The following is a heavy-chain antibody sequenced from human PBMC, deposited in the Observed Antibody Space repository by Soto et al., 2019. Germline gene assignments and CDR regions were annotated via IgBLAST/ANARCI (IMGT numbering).Heavy chain of an antibody. CDR2: ISSSSSYI. CDR3: ARDTCSSSWYICWFDP. CDR1: GFTFSSYS. D-gene: IGHD6-13*01. V-gene: IGHV3-21*01. Sequence: EVQLVESGGGLVKPGGSLRLSCAASGFTFSSYSMNWVRQAPGKGLEWVSSISSSSSYIYYADSVKGRFTISRDNAKNSLYLQMNSLRAEDTAVYYCARDTCSSSWYICWFDPWGQGTLVTVSS. J-gene: IGHJ5*02.